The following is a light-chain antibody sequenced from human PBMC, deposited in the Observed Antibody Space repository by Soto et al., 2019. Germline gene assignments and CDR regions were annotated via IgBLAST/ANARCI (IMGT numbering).Light chain of an antibody. CDR2: DAS. J-gene: IGKJ2*01. CDR3: QEYKTYA. Sequence: IQVTQSPSTLSASIGDRVTIICRASQGIGDWLAWYQQKPGQAPELLISDASTLATGVPSRFSGRGSGTDFTLTISSLQTDDFATYFCQEYKTYAFGPGTKVDIK. V-gene: IGKV1-5*02. CDR1: QGIGDW.